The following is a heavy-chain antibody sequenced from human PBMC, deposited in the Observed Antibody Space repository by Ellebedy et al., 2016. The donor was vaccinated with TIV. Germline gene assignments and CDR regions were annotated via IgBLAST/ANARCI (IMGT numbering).Heavy chain of an antibody. CDR2: ISDSGDST. J-gene: IGHJ4*02. CDR3: ARDSRIAVRDDY. V-gene: IGHV3-23*01. D-gene: IGHD6-19*01. Sequence: PGGSLRLSCAASGFTFSYHAMIWVRQGPGKSLEWVSGISDSGDSTHYADSVKGRFTISRDNSKNTLYLQMNSLRAEDTALYYCARDSRIAVRDDYWGQGTLVTVSS. CDR1: GFTFSYHA.